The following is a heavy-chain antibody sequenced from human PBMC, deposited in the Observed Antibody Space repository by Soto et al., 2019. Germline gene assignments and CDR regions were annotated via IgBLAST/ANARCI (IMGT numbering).Heavy chain of an antibody. CDR1: GGSISSYY. CDR3: ARDDGAAADPYYFDY. J-gene: IGHJ4*02. D-gene: IGHD6-13*01. V-gene: IGHV4-59*12. CDR2: IYYSGST. Sequence: SETLSLTCTVSGGSISSYYWSWIRQPPGKGLEWIGYIYYSGSTYYNPSLKSRVTISVDTSKNQFSLKLSSVTAADTAVYYCARDDGAAADPYYFDYWGQGTLVTVSS.